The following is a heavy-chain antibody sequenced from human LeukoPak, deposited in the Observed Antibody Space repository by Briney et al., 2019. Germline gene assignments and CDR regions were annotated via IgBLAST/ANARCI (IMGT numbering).Heavy chain of an antibody. CDR2: ISSSSSYI. J-gene: IGHJ4*02. D-gene: IGHD4-17*01. CDR1: GFTFSSYS. Sequence: NSGGSLRLSCAASGFTFSSYSMNWVRQAPGKGLEWVSSISSSSSYIYYADSVKGRFTISRDNAKNSLYLQMNSLRAEDTAVYYCARSPTTVTTWGDYWGQGTLVTVSS. CDR3: ARSPTTVTTWGDY. V-gene: IGHV3-21*01.